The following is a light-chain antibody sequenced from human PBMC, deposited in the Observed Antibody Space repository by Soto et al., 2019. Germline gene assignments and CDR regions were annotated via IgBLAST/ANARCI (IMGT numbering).Light chain of an antibody. J-gene: IGKJ2*01. CDR3: QQYDNLPRNT. CDR1: QDISKY. Sequence: DIQMTQSPSSLSASVGDRVTITCQASQDISKYLNWYQHKPGKAPKLLIYDTSNLETGVPSRFSGSAFGTHFTFTITSLQPEYTAIYYYQQYDNLPRNTFGQGTKLEIK. CDR2: DTS. V-gene: IGKV1-33*01.